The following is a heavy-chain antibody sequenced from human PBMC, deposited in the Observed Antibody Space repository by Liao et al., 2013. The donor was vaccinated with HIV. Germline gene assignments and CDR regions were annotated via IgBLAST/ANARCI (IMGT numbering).Heavy chain of an antibody. V-gene: IGHV4-4*07. D-gene: IGHD1-26*01. Sequence: QVQLQESGPGLVKPSETLSLTCTVSGGSITSYYWSWIRQPAGKGLEWIGRMYTSGTTNYNPSLKSRVTMSVDTSKKQFSLKLSSVTAADTAVYYCAREGATTYYYYMDVWGKRDHGHRLL. CDR1: GGSITSYY. CDR3: AREGATTYYYYMDV. CDR2: MYTSGTT. J-gene: IGHJ6*03.